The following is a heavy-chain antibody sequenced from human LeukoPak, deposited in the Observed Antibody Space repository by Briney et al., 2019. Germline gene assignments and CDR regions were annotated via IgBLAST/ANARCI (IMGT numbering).Heavy chain of an antibody. V-gene: IGHV1-24*01. CDR3: ARVAGLGVANGIDY. CDR2: FDPEDGVI. J-gene: IGHJ4*02. Sequence: ASMKVSCKVSGYTPTEISMHWVRQAPGKGLEWMGGFDPEDGVIVYAQKFQGRVTMTEDTSTDTAYMELSSLRADDTAVYYCARVAGLGVANGIDYWGQGTLVTVSS. CDR1: GYTPTEIS. D-gene: IGHD3-10*01.